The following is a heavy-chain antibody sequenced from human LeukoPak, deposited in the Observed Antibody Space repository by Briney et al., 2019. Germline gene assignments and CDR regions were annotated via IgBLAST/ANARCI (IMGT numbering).Heavy chain of an antibody. CDR3: ARAADYGDPFDY. V-gene: IGHV1-69*04. CDR2: IIPILGIA. Sequence: ASVKVSCKASGGTFSSYAISWVRQARGQGLEWMGRIIPILGIAKYAQKFQGRVTITADKSTSTAYMELSSLRSEDTAVYYCARAADYGDPFDYWGQGSLVTVSS. J-gene: IGHJ4*02. D-gene: IGHD4-17*01. CDR1: GGTFSSYA.